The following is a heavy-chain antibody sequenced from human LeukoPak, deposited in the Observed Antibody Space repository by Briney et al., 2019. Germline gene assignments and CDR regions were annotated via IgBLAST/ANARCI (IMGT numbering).Heavy chain of an antibody. CDR3: AREKLDTRGYVDY. V-gene: IGHV3-7*01. CDR2: IKQDGTDK. D-gene: IGHD3-22*01. Sequence: GGSLRLSCAGSGFTFSTYWMSWVRQAPGKGLDWVANIKQDGTDKYYVDSVKGRFTISRGNAKNLLYLQMNSLRAEDTAVYYCAREKLDTRGYVDYWGQGTLVTVSS. CDR1: GFTFSTYW. J-gene: IGHJ4*02.